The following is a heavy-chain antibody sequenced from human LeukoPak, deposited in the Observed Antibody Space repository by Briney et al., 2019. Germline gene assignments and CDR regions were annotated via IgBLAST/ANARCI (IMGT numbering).Heavy chain of an antibody. V-gene: IGHV1-8*03. CDR2: MNPNSGNT. CDR1: GYTFTSYD. D-gene: IGHD2-2*02. Sequence: EASVKVSCKASGYTFTSYDINWVRQATGQGLEWMGWMNPNSGNTGYAQKFQGRVTITRNTSISTAYMELSSLRSEDTAVYYCARRVGGPGYCSSTSCYTMDVWGKGTTVTVSS. J-gene: IGHJ6*03. CDR3: ARRVGGPGYCSSTSCYTMDV.